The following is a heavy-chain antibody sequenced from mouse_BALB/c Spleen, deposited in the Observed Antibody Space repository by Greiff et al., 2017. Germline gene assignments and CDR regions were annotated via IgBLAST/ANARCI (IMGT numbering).Heavy chain of an antibody. CDR3: ALYYGSSPYAMDY. D-gene: IGHD1-1*01. Sequence: QVQLQQPGAELVKPGASVKLSCKASGYTFTSYWMHWVKQRPGQGLEWIGEIDPSDSYTNYNQKFKGKATLTVDKSSSTAYMQLSSLTSEDSAVYYCALYYGSSPYAMDYWGQGTSVTVSS. CDR1: GYTFTSYW. V-gene: IGHV1-69*02. CDR2: IDPSDSYT. J-gene: IGHJ4*01.